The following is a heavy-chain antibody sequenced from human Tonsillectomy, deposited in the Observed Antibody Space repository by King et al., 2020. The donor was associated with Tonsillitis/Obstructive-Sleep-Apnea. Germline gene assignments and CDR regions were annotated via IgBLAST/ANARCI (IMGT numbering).Heavy chain of an antibody. CDR1: GYTFTGYG. V-gene: IGHV1-18*01. CDR3: ARXXREIWGDAFDI. J-gene: IGHJ3*02. CDR2: ISGYNGNT. D-gene: IGHD7-27*01. Sequence: VQLVESGAEVKKPGASVMVSCKASGYTFTGYGISWVRQAPGQGLEWMGWISGYNGNTKYAQKLQGRVTMTTDTSTSTAYMELRGLRSDDTAVYYCARXXREIWGDAFDIXGQGTMVTVSS.